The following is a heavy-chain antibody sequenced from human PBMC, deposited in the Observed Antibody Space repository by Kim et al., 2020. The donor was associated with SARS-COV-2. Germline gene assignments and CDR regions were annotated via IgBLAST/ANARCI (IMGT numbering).Heavy chain of an antibody. Sequence: NPSLKSRVPISVDTSKNQFSLKLSSVTAADTAVYYCAREVQEGDSSGFDYWGQGTLVTVSS. V-gene: IGHV4-59*01. CDR3: AREVQEGDSSGFDY. D-gene: IGHD3-22*01. J-gene: IGHJ4*02.